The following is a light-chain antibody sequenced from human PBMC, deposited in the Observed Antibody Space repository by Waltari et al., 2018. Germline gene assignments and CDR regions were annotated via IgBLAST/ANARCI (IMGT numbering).Light chain of an antibody. Sequence: EIVMTQSPATLSVSPGERATLSCRASQSVSSNLAWYQQQPGQAPRLLIYGASTRATGIPARFSGSGSGTEFTLTISSMQSEDFAVYYCQQYNNWPPVTFGQGTRLEIK. CDR3: QQYNNWPPVT. J-gene: IGKJ5*01. V-gene: IGKV3-15*01. CDR2: GAS. CDR1: QSVSSN.